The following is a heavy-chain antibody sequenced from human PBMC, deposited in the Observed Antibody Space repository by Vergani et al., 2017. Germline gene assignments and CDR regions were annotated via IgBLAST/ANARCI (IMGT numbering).Heavy chain of an antibody. D-gene: IGHD2-2*01. V-gene: IGHV3-23*01. CDR2: ISGHGDNI. Sequence: EVQLLESGGGLVQPGGSLRLSCEASGFSFPGYAMSWVRQAPGKGLEWVSAISGHGDNIFYADSVKGRFTISRDNSKNTLFLQMNSLRVEDTAIYYCAKKHCSSTSCPFDSWGQGTLVTVSS. CDR1: GFSFPGYA. J-gene: IGHJ4*02. CDR3: AKKHCSSTSCPFDS.